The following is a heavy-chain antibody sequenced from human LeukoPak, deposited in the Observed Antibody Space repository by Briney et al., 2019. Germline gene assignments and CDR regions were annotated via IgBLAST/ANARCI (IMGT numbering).Heavy chain of an antibody. CDR1: GFTFSRYW. CDR3: ARGLRYCSGGSCSY. CDR2: IKRDGSEK. Sequence: PGGSLRLSCAASGFTFSRYWMTWVRQAPGKGLEWVANIKRDGSEKYYVDSVKGRFTISRDNTKNSLYLQMNSLRAEDSAVYYCARGLRYCSGGSCSYWGQGTLVTVSS. V-gene: IGHV3-7*01. D-gene: IGHD2-15*01. J-gene: IGHJ4*02.